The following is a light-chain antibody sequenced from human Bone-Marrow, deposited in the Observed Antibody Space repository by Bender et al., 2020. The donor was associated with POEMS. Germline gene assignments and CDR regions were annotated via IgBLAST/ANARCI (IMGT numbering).Light chain of an antibody. CDR1: SNDVGNYNL. CDR2: QGS. J-gene: IGLJ1*01. V-gene: IGLV2-23*01. Sequence: QSALTQPASVSGSPGQSITISCTGTSNDVGNYNLVSWYQQHPGRTPKLIIYQGSRLPSGVSSRFSGSKSGNTASLTISGLQAEDEADYYCCSYAGSRTYVFGIGTKVTVL. CDR3: CSYAGSRTYV.